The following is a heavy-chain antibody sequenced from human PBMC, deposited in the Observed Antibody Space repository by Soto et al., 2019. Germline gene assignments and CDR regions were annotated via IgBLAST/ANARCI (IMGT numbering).Heavy chain of an antibody. V-gene: IGHV4-30-4*01. Sequence: QVQLQESGPGLVKPSQTLSLTCTVSGGSISSGDYYWSWIRQPPGKGLEWIGYIYYSGSTYYNPSLQLRVTISVDTATNQFSLKLSSVTAADTAVYYCARAEYRYGYREDEWGQGTLVTVSS. J-gene: IGHJ4*02. D-gene: IGHD5-18*01. CDR3: ARAEYRYGYREDE. CDR2: IYYSGST. CDR1: GGSISSGDYY.